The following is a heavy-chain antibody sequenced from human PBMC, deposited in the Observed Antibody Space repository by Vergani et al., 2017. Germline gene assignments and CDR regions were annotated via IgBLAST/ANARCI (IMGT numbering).Heavy chain of an antibody. CDR1: GFSLSSGGMR. CDR3: VRTSGRTITCHSKACWFDS. J-gene: IGHJ5*01. Sequence: QVTLKESGPALVKPTQTLTLTCSLSGFSLSSGGMRVSWIRQPPGKALEWLARIDWDNTKVYSSSLKSRLFISKDISKNEVVLTMTNMHPVDTATYYCVRTSGRTITCHSKACWFDSWGQGILVTVSS. CDR2: IDWDNTK. D-gene: IGHD3-10*01. V-gene: IGHV2-70*04.